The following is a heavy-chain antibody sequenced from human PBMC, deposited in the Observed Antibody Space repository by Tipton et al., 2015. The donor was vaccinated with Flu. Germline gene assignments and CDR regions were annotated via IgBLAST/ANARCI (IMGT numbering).Heavy chain of an antibody. Sequence: TLSLTCAVSGSSIDNGDWWGWIRQPPGKGLEWIGYISYSGRNSYNPSLRSRVTMSVDMSKNQFSLKLNSVTAVDTAFYYCMRKGVEMATPFDPWGQGTLVTVSS. D-gene: IGHD5-24*01. J-gene: IGHJ5*02. V-gene: IGHV4-28*01. CDR3: MRKGVEMATPFDP. CDR1: GSSIDNGDW. CDR2: ISYSGRN.